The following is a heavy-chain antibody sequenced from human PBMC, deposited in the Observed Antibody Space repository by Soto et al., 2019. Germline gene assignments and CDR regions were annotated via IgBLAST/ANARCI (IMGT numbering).Heavy chain of an antibody. CDR1: GYTLTELS. J-gene: IGHJ4*02. V-gene: IGHV1-24*01. CDR3: ATVWTTIFGVVTDDY. Sequence: ASVKVSCKVSGYTLTELSMHWVRQAPGKGLEWMGGFDPEDGETIYAQKFQGRVTMTEDTSTDTAYMELSSLRSEDTAVYYCATVWTTIFGVVTDDYWAQRTLVTVSS. CDR2: FDPEDGET. D-gene: IGHD3-3*02.